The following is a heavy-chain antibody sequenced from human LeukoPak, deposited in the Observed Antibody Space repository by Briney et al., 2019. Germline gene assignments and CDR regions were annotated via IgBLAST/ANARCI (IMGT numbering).Heavy chain of an antibody. D-gene: IGHD2-2*01. CDR2: ISAYNGNT. Sequence: GASVKVSCKASGYTFTSYGISWVRQAPGQGLEWMGWISAYNGNTNYAQKLQGRVTMTTDTSTSTAYMELRSLRSDDTAVYYCTRRSVPAAMGEWFDPWGQGTLVTVSS. CDR3: TRRSVPAAMGEWFDP. V-gene: IGHV1-18*01. J-gene: IGHJ5*02. CDR1: GYTFTSYG.